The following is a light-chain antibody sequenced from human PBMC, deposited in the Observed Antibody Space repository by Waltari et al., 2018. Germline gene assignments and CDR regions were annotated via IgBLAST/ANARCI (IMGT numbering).Light chain of an antibody. V-gene: IGKV3-20*01. CDR3: QQYGSSPRT. Sequence: EIVLTQSPGTLSLSPGARAPLSCRASQSVSSSYLAGYQQKPGQAPRLLIYGASSRATGIPDRFSGSGSGTDFTLTISRLEPEDVAVYYCQQYGSSPRTFGQGTKVEIK. CDR2: GAS. J-gene: IGKJ1*01. CDR1: QSVSSSY.